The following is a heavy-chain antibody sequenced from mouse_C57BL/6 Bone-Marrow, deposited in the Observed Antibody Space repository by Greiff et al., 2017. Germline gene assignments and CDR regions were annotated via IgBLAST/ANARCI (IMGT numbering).Heavy chain of an antibody. CDR1: GYTFTSYG. V-gene: IGHV1-81*01. Sequence: QVQLQQSGAELARPGASVKLSCKASGYTFTSYGISWVQERTGQGLEWIGEIYPRSGNTYYNEKFKGKATVTADKSSRTAYMELRSLTSENSSVYFCARWNWSEGWFAYWGQGTLVTVSA. CDR2: IYPRSGNT. CDR3: ARWNWSEGWFAY. D-gene: IGHD4-1*01. J-gene: IGHJ3*01.